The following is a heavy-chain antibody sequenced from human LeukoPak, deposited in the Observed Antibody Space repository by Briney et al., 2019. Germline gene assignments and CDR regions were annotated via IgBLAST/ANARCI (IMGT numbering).Heavy chain of an antibody. J-gene: IGHJ4*02. Sequence: GGSLRLSCAASGFTFSSYGMSWVRQAPGKGLEWVSAISGSGGTTYYADFVKGRFTISRDNSMNTLYLQMNSLRAEDTAVYSCAKDRLGALLYFDSWGQGTLVTVSS. V-gene: IGHV3-23*01. D-gene: IGHD1-26*01. CDR2: ISGSGGTT. CDR1: GFTFSSYG. CDR3: AKDRLGALLYFDS.